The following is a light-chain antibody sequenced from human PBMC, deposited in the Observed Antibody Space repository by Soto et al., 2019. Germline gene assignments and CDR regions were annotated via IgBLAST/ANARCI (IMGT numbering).Light chain of an antibody. CDR3: QQYHQYW. V-gene: IGKV1-5*01. CDR1: QSISSW. Sequence: IQMTQPPSSLSASVGDRVTINCRASQSISSWLAWYQQKPGKAPKLLIYDASSLESGVPSRFSGSGSGTEFTLTISRMQPEDFATYYCQQYHQYWFGQGTKV. CDR2: DAS. J-gene: IGKJ1*01.